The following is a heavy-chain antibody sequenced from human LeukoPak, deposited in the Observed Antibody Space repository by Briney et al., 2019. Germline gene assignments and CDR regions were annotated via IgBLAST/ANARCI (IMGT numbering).Heavy chain of an antibody. J-gene: IGHJ4*02. CDR1: GFTFSSYG. V-gene: IGHV3-30*18. CDR3: AKAYYFDY. CDR2: ISYDGGNK. Sequence: GRSLRLSCAASGFTFSSYGMHWVRQAPGKGLEWVAVISYDGGNKYYADSVKVRFTISRDNSKTALYLQMNSLRAEDTAVYYCAKAYYFDYWGQGTLVTVSS.